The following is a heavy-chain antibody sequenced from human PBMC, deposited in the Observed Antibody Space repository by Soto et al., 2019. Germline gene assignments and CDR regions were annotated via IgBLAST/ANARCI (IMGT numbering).Heavy chain of an antibody. Sequence: SETLSLTCTVSGGSISSSSYYWGWIRQPPGKGLEWIGSIYYSGSTNYNPSLKSRVTMSVDTSKNQFSLKLSSVTAADTAVYYCARVPYDYDFWSRTNYYYYYMDVWAKGTTVTVSS. CDR3: ARVPYDYDFWSRTNYYYYYMDV. V-gene: IGHV4-39*07. CDR1: GGSISSSSYY. CDR2: IYYSGST. J-gene: IGHJ6*03. D-gene: IGHD3-3*01.